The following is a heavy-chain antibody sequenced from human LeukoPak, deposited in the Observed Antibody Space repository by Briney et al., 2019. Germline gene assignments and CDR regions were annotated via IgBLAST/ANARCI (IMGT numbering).Heavy chain of an antibody. CDR3: ATLTAYYDFWSGYKDY. Sequence: ASVKVSCKASGYTFTGYYMHWVRQAPGQGLEWMGWINPNSGGTNYAQKFQGRVTMTEDTSTDTAYMELSSLRSEDTAVYYCATLTAYYDFWSGYKDYWGQGTLVTVSS. J-gene: IGHJ4*02. V-gene: IGHV1-2*02. CDR1: GYTFTGYY. CDR2: INPNSGGT. D-gene: IGHD3-3*01.